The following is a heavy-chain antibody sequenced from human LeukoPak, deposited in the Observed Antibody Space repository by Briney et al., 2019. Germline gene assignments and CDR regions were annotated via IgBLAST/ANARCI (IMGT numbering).Heavy chain of an antibody. V-gene: IGHV3-23*01. Sequence: GGTLRLSCAASGFTFSTYAMSWVRQAPGKGLEWVSSISGGGETTHYAESVKGRFTISRDNSKNTLYLQMNSLRAEDTAVYYCARVKEASAFDIWGQGTMVTVSS. CDR2: ISGGGETT. J-gene: IGHJ3*02. D-gene: IGHD5-12*01. CDR1: GFTFSTYA. CDR3: ARVKEASAFDI.